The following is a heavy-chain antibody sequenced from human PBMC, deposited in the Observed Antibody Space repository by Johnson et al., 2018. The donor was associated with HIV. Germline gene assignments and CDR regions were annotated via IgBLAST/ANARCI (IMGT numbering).Heavy chain of an antibody. Sequence: VQLVESGGGVVQPGGSLRLFCAASGFTFSSYGMHWVRQAPGKGLEWVAFIRYDGSNKYYVDSVKGRFTISRDKAKNSLYLQMNSLRAEDTAVYYCVRSIQLWLPGAFDIWGQGTMVTVSS. CDR2: IRYDGSNK. CDR3: VRSIQLWLPGAFDI. CDR1: GFTFSSYG. V-gene: IGHV3-30*02. D-gene: IGHD5-18*01. J-gene: IGHJ3*02.